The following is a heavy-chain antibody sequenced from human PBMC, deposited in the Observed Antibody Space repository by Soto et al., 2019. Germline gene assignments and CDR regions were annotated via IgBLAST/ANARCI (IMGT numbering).Heavy chain of an antibody. CDR1: GASVINDY. Sequence: PSETLSLSCTVTGASVINDYWNWIRQPPGKGLEWIGFVYDSGSTSYNSSLKSRLTISVDTSKNQFSLKLSSVTAADTAVYYCVRQLAATGSYSYAVWGQGTMVT. D-gene: IGHD1-26*01. J-gene: IGHJ3*01. V-gene: IGHV4-59*02. CDR3: VRQLAATGSYSYAV. CDR2: VYDSGST.